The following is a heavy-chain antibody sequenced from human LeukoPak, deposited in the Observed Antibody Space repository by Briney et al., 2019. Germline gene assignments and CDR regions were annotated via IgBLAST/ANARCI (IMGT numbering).Heavy chain of an antibody. V-gene: IGHV1-2*02. CDR2: INPNSGGT. Sequence: ASVKVSSKASGYTFTGYYMHWVRQAPGQGLEWMGWINPNSGGTNYAQKFQGRVTMTRDTSIRTAYMELSRLRSDDTAVYYCARDRSGLDYWGQGTLVTVSS. D-gene: IGHD2-15*01. J-gene: IGHJ4*02. CDR1: GYTFTGYY. CDR3: ARDRSGLDY.